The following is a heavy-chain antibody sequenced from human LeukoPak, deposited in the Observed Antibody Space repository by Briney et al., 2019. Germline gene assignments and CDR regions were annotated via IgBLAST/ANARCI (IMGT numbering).Heavy chain of an antibody. J-gene: IGHJ4*02. CDR2: IYYSGST. Sequence: KSSETLSLTCTVSGGSISSGGYYWSRIRQPPGKGLEWIGYIYYSGSTNYNPSLKSRVTISVDTSKNQFSLKLSSVTAADTAVYYCARSRKVGSTSLNFDYWGQGTLVTVSS. V-gene: IGHV4-61*08. CDR3: ARSRKVGSTSLNFDY. CDR1: GGSISSGGYY. D-gene: IGHD6-6*01.